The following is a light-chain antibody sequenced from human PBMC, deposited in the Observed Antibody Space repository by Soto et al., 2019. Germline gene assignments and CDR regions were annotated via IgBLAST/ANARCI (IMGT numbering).Light chain of an antibody. V-gene: IGLV3-1*01. CDR2: QDI. J-gene: IGLJ2*01. Sequence: SYELTQPPSVSVSPGQTASISCSGDKLENKYVCWYQQRPGQSPLLVIYQDIMRPSGIPERFSGSNSGNTATLTISGTQAMDEADYYCQAWDSNTVIFGGGTKLTVL. CDR3: QAWDSNTVI. CDR1: KLENKY.